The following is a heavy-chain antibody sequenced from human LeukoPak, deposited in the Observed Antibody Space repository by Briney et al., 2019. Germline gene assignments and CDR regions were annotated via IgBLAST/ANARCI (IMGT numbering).Heavy chain of an antibody. CDR2: INSKSGGT. D-gene: IGHD3-9*01. CDR1: NYTFIRYG. J-gene: IGHJ4*02. Sequence: ASVKVSCKASNYTFIRYGITWVRQAPGQGLEWMGWINSKSGGTNYAQKFQGRVSMTRDTSINTAYMQLSRLRSDDTAVYYCARSPHILTGENFDYWGQGTLLTVSS. V-gene: IGHV1-2*02. CDR3: ARSPHILTGENFDY.